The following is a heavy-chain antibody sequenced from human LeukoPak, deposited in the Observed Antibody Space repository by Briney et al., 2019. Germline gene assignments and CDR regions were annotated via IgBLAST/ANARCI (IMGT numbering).Heavy chain of an antibody. J-gene: IGHJ5*02. V-gene: IGHV1-69*13. Sequence: SVKVSCTASGGTFSSYAISWVRQAPGQGLEWMGGIIPIFGTANYAQKFQGRVTITADESTSTAYMELSSLRSEDTAVYYCARGQLPRWYYDFWSGSGGWFDPWGQGTLVTVSS. CDR2: IIPIFGTA. CDR1: GGTFSSYA. CDR3: ARGQLPRWYYDFWSGSGGWFDP. D-gene: IGHD3-3*01.